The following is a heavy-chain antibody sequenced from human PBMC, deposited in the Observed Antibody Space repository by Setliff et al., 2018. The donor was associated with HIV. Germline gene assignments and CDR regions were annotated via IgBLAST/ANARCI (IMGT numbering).Heavy chain of an antibody. CDR2: ISGSGDDT. Sequence: PGGSLRLSCAASEFTFNSYPMTWVRQAPGKGLEWVSSISGSGDDTQYVDSVKGRFTISRDNSKNTLYLQMNSLRAEDTAVYYCARGGIQLWGLTTLGGQGTLVTVSS. D-gene: IGHD5-18*01. V-gene: IGHV3-23*01. CDR3: ARGGIQLWGLTTL. CDR1: EFTFNSYP. J-gene: IGHJ4*02.